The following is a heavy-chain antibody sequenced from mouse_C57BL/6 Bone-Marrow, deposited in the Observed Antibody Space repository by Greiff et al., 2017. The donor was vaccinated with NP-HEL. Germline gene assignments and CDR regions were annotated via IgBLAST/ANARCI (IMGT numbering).Heavy chain of an antibody. CDR2: IYPRSGHT. CDR3: ASYDGSSPYFDY. Sequence: VKLVESGAELVRPGASVKLSCKASGYTFTSYGISWVKQRTGQGLEWIGEIYPRSGHTYYNEKFKGKATLTADKAYSTAYMELRSLTSEDSAVYFCASYDGSSPYFDYWGQGTTLTVSS. CDR1: GYTFTSYG. V-gene: IGHV1-81*01. J-gene: IGHJ2*01. D-gene: IGHD1-1*01.